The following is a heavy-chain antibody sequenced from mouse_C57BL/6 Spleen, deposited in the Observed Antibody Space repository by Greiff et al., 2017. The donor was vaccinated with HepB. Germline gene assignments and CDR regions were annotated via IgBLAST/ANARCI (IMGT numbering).Heavy chain of an antibody. CDR3: ARQNYYGNFNYFDY. CDR2: ISSGGSYT. Sequence: EVKLVESGGDLVKPGGSLKLSCAASGFTFSSYGMSWVRQTPDKRLEWVATISSGGSYTYYPDSVKGRFTISRDNAKNTLYLQMSSLKSEDTAMYYCARQNYYGNFNYFDYWGQGTTLTVSS. D-gene: IGHD2-1*01. J-gene: IGHJ2*01. CDR1: GFTFSSYG. V-gene: IGHV5-6*01.